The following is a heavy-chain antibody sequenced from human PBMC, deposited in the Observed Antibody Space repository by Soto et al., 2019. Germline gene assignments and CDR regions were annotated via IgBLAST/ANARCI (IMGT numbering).Heavy chain of an antibody. Sequence: EVQLVESGGGLVKPGGSLRLSCAASGFTFSSYSMNWVRQAPGKGLEWVSSISGSSSYIYYADSVKGRFTISRDNAKNQLYLQMNSLRAEDTAVYYCARGPWPDYDMLAGVYYYYMDGWGKGTTVNVSS. J-gene: IGHJ6*03. CDR2: ISGSSSYI. V-gene: IGHV3-21*02. CDR1: GFTFSSYS. CDR3: ARGPWPDYDMLAGVYYYYMDG. D-gene: IGHD3-9*01.